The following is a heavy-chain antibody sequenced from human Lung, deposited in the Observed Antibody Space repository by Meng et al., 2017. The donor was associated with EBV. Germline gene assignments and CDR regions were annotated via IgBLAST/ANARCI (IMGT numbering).Heavy chain of an antibody. CDR2: LIAVFDKT. CDR1: GDSFSTQT. J-gene: IGHJ4*02. CDR3: ARGRRNEPLFDY. D-gene: IGHD1-14*01. Sequence: QVQWVQSGAEVKKPGSEVKVACKTSGDSFSTQTFSWVRQAPGQGLEWMGGLIAVFDKTKAAPRFQDRVTFTADESTSTAYMELSSLTFDDTAVYFCARGRRNEPLFDYWGQGTLVTVSS. V-gene: IGHV1-69*01.